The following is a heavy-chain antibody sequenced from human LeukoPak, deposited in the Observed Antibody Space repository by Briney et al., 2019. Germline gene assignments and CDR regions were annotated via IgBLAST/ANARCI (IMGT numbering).Heavy chain of an antibody. Sequence: PGGSLTLSCAVSGFTFSNYWMQWVRHGPGKGLVWVSRINGDGSITAYADSVKGRFTISRDSATNTLYLQMNSLRPGDTGVYYCARRGPETVATIDYWGQGTPVTVSS. CDR1: GFTFSNYW. D-gene: IGHD5-12*01. V-gene: IGHV3-74*01. CDR2: INGDGSIT. J-gene: IGHJ4*02. CDR3: ARRGPETVATIDY.